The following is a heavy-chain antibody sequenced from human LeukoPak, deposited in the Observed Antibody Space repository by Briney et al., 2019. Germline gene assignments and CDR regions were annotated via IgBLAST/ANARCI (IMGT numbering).Heavy chain of an antibody. CDR3: AKGAAAGGIFDY. CDR2: ICGSGGRT. CDR1: GFTFSSYD. J-gene: IGHJ4*02. Sequence: GGSLTLSCAASGFTFSSYDMIWVRQAPGKGLEWVSSICGSGGRTYYADSVKGRFTISRDHSNNTLYLQMNSPRVEDTAVFYCAKGAAAGGIFDYWGQGTLVTVSS. D-gene: IGHD6-13*01. V-gene: IGHV3-23*01.